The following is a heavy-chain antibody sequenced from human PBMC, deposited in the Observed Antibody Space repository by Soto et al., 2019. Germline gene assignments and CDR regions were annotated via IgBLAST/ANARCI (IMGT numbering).Heavy chain of an antibody. CDR3: AKDWGPYSSSARMNWFDP. D-gene: IGHD6-6*01. J-gene: IGHJ5*02. CDR2: ISGSGGST. Sequence: GGSLRLSCAASGFTFSSYAMSWVRQAPEKGLEWVSAISGSGGSTYYADSVKGRFTISRDNSKNTLYLQMNSLRAEDTAVYYCAKDWGPYSSSARMNWFDPWGQGTLVTVSS. CDR1: GFTFSSYA. V-gene: IGHV3-23*01.